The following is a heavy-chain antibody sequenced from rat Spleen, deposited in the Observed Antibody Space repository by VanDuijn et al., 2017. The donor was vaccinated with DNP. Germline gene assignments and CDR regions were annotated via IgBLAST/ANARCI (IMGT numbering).Heavy chain of an antibody. CDR3: TTDFERGY. D-gene: IGHD1-11*01. Sequence: EVQLVESGGDLVQPGGSMKLSCAASGFNFNTYDMAWVRLAPKKGLEWVANINYDGRNTNFRDSVKGRFTISRDNAESSLYLQMDSLRSEDTATYYCTTDFERGYWGQGVMVTVSS. CDR1: GFNFNTYD. J-gene: IGHJ2*01. V-gene: IGHV5-20*01. CDR2: INYDGRNT.